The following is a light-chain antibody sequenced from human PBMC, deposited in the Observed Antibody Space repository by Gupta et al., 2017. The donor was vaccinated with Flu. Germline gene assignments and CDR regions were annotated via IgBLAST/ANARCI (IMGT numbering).Light chain of an antibody. CDR3: RLYYSGVEV. CDR1: TGAVTTNYY. CDR2: STT. Sequence: GTVTTCGSSSTGAVTTNYYPNRFQQKPEHVHRELIYSTTSTHAVTPSPFSGSLSGDKAALTLSVVQSEDEDHYDCRLYYSGVEVFGGGTKLTVL. V-gene: IGLV7-43*01. J-gene: IGLJ3*02.